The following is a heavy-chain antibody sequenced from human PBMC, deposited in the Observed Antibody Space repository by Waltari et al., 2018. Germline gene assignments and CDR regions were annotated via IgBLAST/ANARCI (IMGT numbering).Heavy chain of an antibody. Sequence: EVXXVQSGAXXKQPGESLKISCKGSGYSFTSYWIGWVRQMPGKGLEWMGXIYPXXSDTRYSPSXQGQXTIXAXKXISTAYXQWSSLKASDTAMYYCAXPYYYDSSGXLXXWGQGTXVXXXS. D-gene: IGHD3-22*01. V-gene: IGHV5-51*03. CDR2: IYPXXSDT. J-gene: IGHJ4*02. CDR3: AXPYYYDSSGXLXX. CDR1: GYSFTSYW.